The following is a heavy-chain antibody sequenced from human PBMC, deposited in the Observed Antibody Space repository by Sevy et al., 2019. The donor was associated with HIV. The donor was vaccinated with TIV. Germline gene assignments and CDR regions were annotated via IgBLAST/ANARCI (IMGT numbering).Heavy chain of an antibody. V-gene: IGHV3-21*01. D-gene: IGHD2-2*01. CDR2: ISSSSSYI. J-gene: IGHJ5*02. CDR1: GFTFSSYS. CDR3: ARGPFQLLSSHNWFDP. Sequence: GGSPRLSCAASGFTFSSYSMNWVRQAPGKGLEWVSSISSSSSYIYYADSVKGRFTISRDNAKNSLYLQMNSLRAEDTAVYYCARGPFQLLSSHNWFDPWGQGTLVTVSS.